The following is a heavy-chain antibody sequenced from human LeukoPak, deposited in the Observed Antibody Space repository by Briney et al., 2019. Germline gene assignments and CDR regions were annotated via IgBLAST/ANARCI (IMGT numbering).Heavy chain of an antibody. CDR3: ARENPYGSGGYYPYYFDY. Sequence: PSETLSLTCTVSGGSISSYYWSWIRQPPGKGLEWIGYIYYSGSTNYNPSLKSRVTISVDTSKNQFSLKLSSVTAADTAVYYCARENPYGSGGYYPYYFDYWGQGTLVTVSS. D-gene: IGHD3-10*01. V-gene: IGHV4-59*01. J-gene: IGHJ4*02. CDR1: GGSISSYY. CDR2: IYYSGST.